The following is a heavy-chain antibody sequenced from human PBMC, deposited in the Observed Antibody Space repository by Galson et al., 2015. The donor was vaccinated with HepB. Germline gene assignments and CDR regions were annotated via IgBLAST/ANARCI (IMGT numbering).Heavy chain of an antibody. CDR2: TDPSDSYT. CDR3: ARQYRDHSDSSGPAYFDY. Sequence: QSGAEVKKPGESLRISCKGSGYSFTNYWITWVRQMPGKGLEWMGRTDPSDSYTNYSPSFQGHVSISADKTISTAYLQWSSLKASDTAMYYCARQYRDHSDSSGPAYFDYWGQGTLVTVSS. CDR1: GYSFTNYW. V-gene: IGHV5-10-1*01. J-gene: IGHJ4*02. D-gene: IGHD3-22*01.